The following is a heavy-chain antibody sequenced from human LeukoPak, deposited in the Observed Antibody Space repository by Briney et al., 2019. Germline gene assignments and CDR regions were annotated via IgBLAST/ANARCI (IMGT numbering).Heavy chain of an antibody. V-gene: IGHV1-69*04. CDR1: GGTFSSYA. CDR3: ASKRRATTVVTPGGAFDI. J-gene: IGHJ3*02. D-gene: IGHD4-17*01. Sequence: SVKVSCKASGGTFSSYAISWVRQAPGQGLEWMGRIIPILGIANYAQKFQGRVTITADKSTSTAYMELSSLRSEDTAVYYCASKRRATTVVTPGGAFDIWGQGTMVTVSS. CDR2: IIPILGIA.